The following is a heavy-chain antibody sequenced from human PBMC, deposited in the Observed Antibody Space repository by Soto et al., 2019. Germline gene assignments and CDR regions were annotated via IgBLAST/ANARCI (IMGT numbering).Heavy chain of an antibody. Sequence: WGSLRLSCADSGFRFSIYSMSLVRQTPGKGLEWVASITATGDRTYYADSVTGRFTISRDNSKKTHYLKMTSLMAEDTAMYYCATIHGYLEYWGQGNRVAVSS. V-gene: IGHV3-23*01. CDR1: GFRFSIYS. D-gene: IGHD2-21*01. CDR2: ITATGDRT. J-gene: IGHJ4*02. CDR3: ATIHGYLEY.